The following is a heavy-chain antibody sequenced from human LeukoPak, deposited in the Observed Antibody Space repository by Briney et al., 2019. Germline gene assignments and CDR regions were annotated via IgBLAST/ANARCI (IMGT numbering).Heavy chain of an antibody. D-gene: IGHD2-8*02. CDR1: GGSFSGYY. Sequence: SETLSLTCAVYGGSFSGYYWSWIRQPPGKGLEWIGEINHSGGTNYNPSLKSRVTISVDTSKNQFSLKVSSVTAADTAVYYCARVSSGGPRDYFDYWGQGTLVAVSS. J-gene: IGHJ4*02. CDR2: INHSGGT. CDR3: ARVSSGGPRDYFDY. V-gene: IGHV4-34*01.